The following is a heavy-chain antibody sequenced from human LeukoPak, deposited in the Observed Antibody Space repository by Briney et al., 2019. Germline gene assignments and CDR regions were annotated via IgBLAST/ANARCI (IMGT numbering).Heavy chain of an antibody. CDR3: ARIFGSFWSGYYTFCYYYYGMDV. D-gene: IGHD3-3*01. J-gene: IGHJ6*02. CDR1: GYTFTSYD. Sequence: ASVKVSCKASGYTFTSYDINWVRQATGQGLEWMGWMNPNSGNTGYAQKFQGRVTMTRNTSISTAYMELSSLRSEDTAVYYCARIFGSFWSGYYTFCYYYYGMDVWGQGTTVTVSS. CDR2: MNPNSGNT. V-gene: IGHV1-8*01.